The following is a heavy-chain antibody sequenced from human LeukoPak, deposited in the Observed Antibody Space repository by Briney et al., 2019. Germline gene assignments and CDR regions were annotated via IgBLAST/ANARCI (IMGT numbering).Heavy chain of an antibody. CDR2: IYYSGST. CDR3: ARARGRIFGVVTPSYYYYYMDV. CDR1: GGSISSYY. J-gene: IGHJ6*03. D-gene: IGHD3-3*01. V-gene: IGHV4-59*01. Sequence: SETLSLTCTVSGGSISSYYWSWIRQPSGKGLEWIGYIYYSGSTNYNPSLKSRVTISVDTSKNQFSLKLSSVTAADTAVYYCARARGRIFGVVTPSYYYYYMDVWGKGTTVTVSS.